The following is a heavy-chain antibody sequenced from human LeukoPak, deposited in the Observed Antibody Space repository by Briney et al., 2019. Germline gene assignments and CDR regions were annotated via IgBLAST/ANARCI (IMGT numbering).Heavy chain of an antibody. J-gene: IGHJ4*02. CDR2: IYHSGST. CDR1: GGSISSGGYY. D-gene: IGHD6-19*01. V-gene: IGHV4-30-2*01. Sequence: SETLSLTCTVSGGSISSGGYYWSWIRQPPGKGLEWIGYIYHSGSTYYNPSLKSRVTISVDRSKNQFSLKLSSVTAADTAVYYCARGAAVAGNFDYWGQGTLVTVSS. CDR3: ARGAAVAGNFDY.